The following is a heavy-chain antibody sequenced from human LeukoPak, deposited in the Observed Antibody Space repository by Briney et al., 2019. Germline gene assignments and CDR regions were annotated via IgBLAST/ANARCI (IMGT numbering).Heavy chain of an antibody. CDR3: ARHHSHQFDI. J-gene: IGHJ3*02. Sequence: SETLSLTCTVSGGSISSSNYYWGWIRQPPGKGLEWIGTIYYSGNTFHNPSLKSRVTISVDTSKNQFSLKLSSVTAADTAVYYCARHHSHQFDIWGQGTMSSSLQ. D-gene: IGHD4-11*01. CDR2: IYYSGNT. CDR1: GGSISSSNYY. V-gene: IGHV4-39*01.